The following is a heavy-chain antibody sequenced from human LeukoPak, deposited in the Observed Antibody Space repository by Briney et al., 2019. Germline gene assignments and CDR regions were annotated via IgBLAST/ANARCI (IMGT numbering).Heavy chain of an antibody. D-gene: IGHD3-10*01. J-gene: IGHJ6*02. Sequence: HSGGSLRLSCAASGFIFSNYWIHWVRHAPGEGLVWVSRIRSDGGVATYADSVEGRFTISRDNAKNTLFLQMNSLRAEDTAVYYCARETQQHYSVGGMDVWGQGTTVTVSS. CDR3: ARETQQHYSVGGMDV. V-gene: IGHV3-74*01. CDR2: IRSDGGVA. CDR1: GFIFSNYW.